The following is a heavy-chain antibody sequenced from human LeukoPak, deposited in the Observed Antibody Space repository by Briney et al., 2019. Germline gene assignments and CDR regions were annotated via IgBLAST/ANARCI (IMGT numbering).Heavy chain of an antibody. CDR3: ARGTPSSSGWLYYGMDV. V-gene: IGHV3-21*01. Sequence: GGSLRLSCAASRLTFSTYSMNWVRQAPGKGLEWVSSISSSSSYISYADSLKGRITISRDNAKNSLYLQMNSLRAEDSAVYYCARGTPSSSGWLYYGMDVWGQGTTVTVSS. J-gene: IGHJ6*02. CDR1: RLTFSTYS. CDR2: ISSSSSYI. D-gene: IGHD6-19*01.